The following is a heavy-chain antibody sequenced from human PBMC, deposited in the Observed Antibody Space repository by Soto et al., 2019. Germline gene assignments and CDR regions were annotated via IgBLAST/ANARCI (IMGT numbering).Heavy chain of an antibody. CDR1: GFTFSSYS. D-gene: IGHD3-10*01. V-gene: IGHV3-48*01. CDR3: ARAVRGVMSWFDP. Sequence: GGSLRLSCAASGFTFSSYSMNWVRQAPGKGLEWVSYVSSSSSTIYYADSVKGRFTISRDNAKNSLYLQMNSLRAEDTAVYYCARAVRGVMSWFDPWGQGTLVTVSS. J-gene: IGHJ5*02. CDR2: VSSSSSTI.